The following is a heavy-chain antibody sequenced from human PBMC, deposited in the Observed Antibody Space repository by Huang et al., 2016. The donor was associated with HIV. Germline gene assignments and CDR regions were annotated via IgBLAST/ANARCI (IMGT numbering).Heavy chain of an antibody. V-gene: IGHV1-69*13. CDR3: ARGSGYYPNYFDY. CDR1: GGTFSSFG. D-gene: IGHD3-22*01. Sequence: QVQLVQSGAEVKKPGSSVRVSCKTSGGTFSSFGFSWVRQAPGQGLEWMGGFFGMLGTGNYAQKFQGRLTITADEFTSTGYMELTSLRSEDTAVYYCARGSGYYPNYFDYWGPGTLVTISS. CDR2: FFGMLGTG. J-gene: IGHJ4*02.